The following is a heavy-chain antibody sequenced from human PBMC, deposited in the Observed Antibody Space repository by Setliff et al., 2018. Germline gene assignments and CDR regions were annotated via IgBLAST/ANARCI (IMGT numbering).Heavy chain of an antibody. CDR2: IIPIAGTT. V-gene: IGHV1-69*16. J-gene: IGHJ4*02. CDR3: ARGSIVGPTRGDFDF. D-gene: IGHD1-26*01. Sequence: SVKVSCKASGGTLTTFTTYSLIWVRQAPGQGLEWMGGIIPIAGTTNYAQRFQGRITISTDESSSTVYMEMSRLKSEDTAVYYCARGSIVGPTRGDFDFWGRGTLVTVSS. CDR1: GGTLTTFTTYS.